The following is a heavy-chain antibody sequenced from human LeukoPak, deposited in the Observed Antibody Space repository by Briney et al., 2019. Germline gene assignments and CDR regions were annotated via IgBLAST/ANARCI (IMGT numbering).Heavy chain of an antibody. CDR1: GFTFSNYG. D-gene: IGHD2-21*01. Sequence: GGSLRLSCAASGFTFSNYGMSWVRQAPGKGLEWVSAIGGSSGSTYYADSVKGRFTISRDNAKNSLYLQMNSLRVEDTAVYYCAKERRGWYSENWGQGTPVTVSS. CDR2: IGGSSGST. J-gene: IGHJ4*02. V-gene: IGHV3-23*01. CDR3: AKERRGWYSEN.